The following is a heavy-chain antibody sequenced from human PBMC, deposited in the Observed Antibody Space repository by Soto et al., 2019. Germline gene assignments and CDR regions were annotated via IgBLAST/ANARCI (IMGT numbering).Heavy chain of an antibody. J-gene: IGHJ6*02. D-gene: IGHD5-18*01. CDR1: GDSISSYY. CDR2: IYYSGST. CDR3: ARRYGTSMDV. V-gene: IGHV4-59*01. Sequence: SETLSLTCTVSGDSISSYYWSWIRQPPGKGLQWIGYIYYSGSTNYNPSLKSRVTISVDTSKNQFSLKLSFVTAADTAVYYCARRYGTSMDVWGQGTTVTVS.